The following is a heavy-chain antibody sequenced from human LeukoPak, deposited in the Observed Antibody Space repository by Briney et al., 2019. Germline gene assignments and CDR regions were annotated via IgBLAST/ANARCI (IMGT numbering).Heavy chain of an antibody. V-gene: IGHV3-30*03. D-gene: IGHD3-22*01. CDR3: ARYYYDSSGYYYALDY. Sequence: PGGSLRLSCAASGFTFSSYGMHWVRQAPGKGLEWVAVISYDGSNKYYADSVKGRFTISRDNSKNTLYLQMNILRAEDTAVYYCARYYYDSSGYYYALDYWGQGALVTVSS. J-gene: IGHJ4*02. CDR2: ISYDGSNK. CDR1: GFTFSSYG.